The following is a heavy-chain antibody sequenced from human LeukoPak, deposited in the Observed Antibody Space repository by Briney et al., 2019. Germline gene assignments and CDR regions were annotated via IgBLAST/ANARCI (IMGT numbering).Heavy chain of an antibody. CDR2: INPNSGGT. D-gene: IGHD4-11*01. CDR3: AREDYLGYFDY. J-gene: IGHJ4*02. CDR1: VYTFTGYY. V-gene: IGHV1-2*02. Sequence: ASVKVSCKASVYTFTGYYMHWVRQAPGQGLEWMGWINPNSGGTNYAQKFQGRVTMTRDTSISTAYMELSRLRPDDTAVYYCAREDYLGYFDYWGQGTLVTVSS.